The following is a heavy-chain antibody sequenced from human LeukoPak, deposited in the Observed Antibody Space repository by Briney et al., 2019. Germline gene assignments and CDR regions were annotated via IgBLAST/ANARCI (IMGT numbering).Heavy chain of an antibody. Sequence: SETLSLTCTVFGGSISSYYWSWIRQAPGKGLEWIGYIYHSGNTNYNPSLKSRVTISVDTSKNQFSLKLSSVTAADTAVYYCASLRASTIGAHYAMDVWGQGPRSPSP. CDR1: GGSISSYY. D-gene: IGHD1-26*01. J-gene: IGHJ6*02. CDR3: ASLRASTIGAHYAMDV. V-gene: IGHV4-59*08. CDR2: IYHSGNT.